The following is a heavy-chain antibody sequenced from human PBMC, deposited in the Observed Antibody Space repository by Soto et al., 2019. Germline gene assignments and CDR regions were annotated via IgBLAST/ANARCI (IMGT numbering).Heavy chain of an antibody. Sequence: PGGSLRLSCAASGFTFSDYYMSWIRQAPGKGLEWVSYISSSGSTIYYADSVKGRFTISRDNAKNSLYLQMNSLRAEDTAVYYCASSGPYYYYYYGMDVWGQGTTVTVSS. CDR2: ISSSGSTI. CDR3: ASSGPYYYYYYGMDV. CDR1: GFTFSDYY. D-gene: IGHD1-26*01. V-gene: IGHV3-11*01. J-gene: IGHJ6*02.